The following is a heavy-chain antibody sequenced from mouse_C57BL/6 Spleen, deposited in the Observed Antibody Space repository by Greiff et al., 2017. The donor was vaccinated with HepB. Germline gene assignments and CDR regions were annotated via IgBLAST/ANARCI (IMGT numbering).Heavy chain of an antibody. CDR3: AREGTGSWFAY. V-gene: IGHV1-4*01. CDR1: GYTFTSYT. D-gene: IGHD4-1*01. Sequence: VQLQQSGAELARPGASVKMSCKASGYTFTSYTMHWVKQRPGQGLEWIGYINPSSGYTKYNQKFKDKATLTADKSSSTAYMQLSSLTSEDSAVYYCAREGTGSWFAYWGQGTLVTVSA. J-gene: IGHJ3*01. CDR2: INPSSGYT.